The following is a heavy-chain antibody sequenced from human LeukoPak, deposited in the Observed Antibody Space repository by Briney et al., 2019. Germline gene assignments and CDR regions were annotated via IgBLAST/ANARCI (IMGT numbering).Heavy chain of an antibody. CDR2: ISYDGSNK. CDR3: ARDLEVATIVTENSGYYFAY. D-gene: IGHD5-12*01. Sequence: GGSLRLSCAASGFTFSSYAMHWVRQAPGKGLEWVAVISYDGSNKYYADSVKGRFTISRDNSKNTLYLQMNSLRAEDTAEYYCARDLEVATIVTENSGYYFAYWGQGTLVTVSS. CDR1: GFTFSSYA. J-gene: IGHJ4*02. V-gene: IGHV3-30-3*01.